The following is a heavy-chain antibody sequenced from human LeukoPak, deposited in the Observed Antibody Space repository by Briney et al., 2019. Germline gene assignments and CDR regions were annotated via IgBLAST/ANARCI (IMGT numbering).Heavy chain of an antibody. D-gene: IGHD6-19*01. V-gene: IGHV1-18*01. CDR1: GYTFTSYG. CDR2: ISAYNGNT. CDR3: ARDRTGSGFLSAVTGGFDP. Sequence: ASVKVSCKASGYTFTSYGISWVRQAPGQGLEWMGWISAYNGNTNYAQKLQGRVTMTTDTSTSTAYMELSSLRSEDTAVYYCARDRTGSGFLSAVTGGFDPWGQGTLVTVSS. J-gene: IGHJ5*02.